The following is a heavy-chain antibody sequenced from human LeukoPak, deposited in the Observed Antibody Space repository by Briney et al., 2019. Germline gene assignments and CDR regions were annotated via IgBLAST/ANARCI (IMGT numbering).Heavy chain of an antibody. CDR2: ISTSGSTI. V-gene: IGHV3-48*03. Sequence: GGSLRLSCAASGFTFSRYEMNWVRQAPGKGLEWVSYISTSGSTIDYADSVKGRFTISRDNAKISLYLQMNSLRAEDTAVYYCARYIVAADYWGQGTLVTVSS. D-gene: IGHD5-12*01. CDR1: GFTFSRYE. CDR3: ARYIVAADY. J-gene: IGHJ4*02.